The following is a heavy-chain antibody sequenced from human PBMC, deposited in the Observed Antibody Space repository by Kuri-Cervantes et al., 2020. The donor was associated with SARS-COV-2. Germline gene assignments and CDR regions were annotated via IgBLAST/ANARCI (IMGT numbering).Heavy chain of an antibody. CDR1: GFTFSSYW. CDR2: ISSSSSTI. Sequence: GESLKISCAASGFTFSSYWMSWVRQVPGKGLEWVSYISSSSSTIYYADSVKGRFTISRDNAKNSLYLQMNSLRAEDTAVYYCARDVDLGYSYGASYYYYGMDVWGQGTTVTVSS. J-gene: IGHJ6*02. V-gene: IGHV3-48*04. CDR3: ARDVDLGYSYGASYYYYGMDV. D-gene: IGHD5-18*01.